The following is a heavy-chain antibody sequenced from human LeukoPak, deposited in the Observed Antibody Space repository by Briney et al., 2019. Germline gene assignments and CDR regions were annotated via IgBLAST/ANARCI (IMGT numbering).Heavy chain of an antibody. V-gene: IGHV4-59*01. Sequence: SETLSLTCTVSGGSISSYYWSWIRQPPGKGLEWIGYIYYSGSTNYNPSLKSRVTISADTSKNQFSLKLSSVTAADTAVYYCARGAYYFDYWGQGTLVTVSS. J-gene: IGHJ4*02. CDR1: GGSISSYY. CDR3: ARGAYYFDY. CDR2: IYYSGST.